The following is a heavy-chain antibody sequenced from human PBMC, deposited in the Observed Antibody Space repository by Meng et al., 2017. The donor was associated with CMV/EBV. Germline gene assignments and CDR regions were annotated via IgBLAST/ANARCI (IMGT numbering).Heavy chain of an antibody. D-gene: IGHD3-3*01. J-gene: IGHJ4*02. CDR2: IKQDGSEK. Sequence: GESLKISCAASGFTFSSYWMSWVRQAPGKGLEWVANIKQDGSEKYYVDSVKGRFTISRDNAKNSLYLQKNSLRAEDTAVYYCARGLEWLLLGIFDYWGQGTLVTVSS. CDR3: ARGLEWLLLGIFDY. CDR1: GFTFSSYW. V-gene: IGHV3-7*04.